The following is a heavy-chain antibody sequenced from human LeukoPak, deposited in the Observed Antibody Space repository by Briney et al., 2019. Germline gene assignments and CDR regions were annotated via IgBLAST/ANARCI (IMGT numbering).Heavy chain of an antibody. V-gene: IGHV3-48*01. J-gene: IGHJ4*02. D-gene: IGHD6-19*01. CDR3: AGERGLDTVAGYGGFRI. CDR1: GFTFSSYS. CDR2: ISSSSSTI. Sequence: GGSLRLSCAASGFTFSSYSMNWVRQAPGKGLEWVSYISSSSSTIYYADSVKGRFTISRDNAKNSLYLQMNSLRAEDTAVYYCAGERGLDTVAGYGGFRIWGQGTLVTVSS.